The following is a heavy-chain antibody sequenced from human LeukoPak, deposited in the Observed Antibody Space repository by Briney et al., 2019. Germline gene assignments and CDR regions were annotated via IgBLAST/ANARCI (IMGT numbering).Heavy chain of an antibody. CDR3: AREACNGNSCYLLDY. CDR1: GFTFSTYD. CDR2: ITSAGDR. D-gene: IGHD2-15*01. V-gene: IGHV3-13*01. J-gene: IGHJ4*02. Sequence: QPGGPLRLSCAASGFTFSTYDMHWVRQATGKGLEWVSIITSAGDRYYPGSVKGRFTISRENAKNSLYLQMDSLRAGDTAVYYCAREACNGNSCYLLDYWGQGTLVTVSS.